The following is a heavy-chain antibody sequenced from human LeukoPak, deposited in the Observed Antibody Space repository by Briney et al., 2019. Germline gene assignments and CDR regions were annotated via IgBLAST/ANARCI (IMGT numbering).Heavy chain of an antibody. CDR3: ARDLGIGEDS. CDR2: NYHDGST. V-gene: IGHV4-30-2*01. D-gene: IGHD6-13*01. CDR1: GGSISSGHYY. Sequence: SETLSLTCNVSGGSISSGHYYWSWIRQPPGKGLEWIGYNYHDGSTYYNPSLQSRVTMSIDRSKNQFSLKVTSVAAADTAVYYCARDLGIGEDSWGQGILVTVSS. J-gene: IGHJ4*02.